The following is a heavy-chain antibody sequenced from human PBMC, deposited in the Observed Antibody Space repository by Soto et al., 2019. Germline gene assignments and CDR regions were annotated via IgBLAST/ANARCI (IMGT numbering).Heavy chain of an antibody. V-gene: IGHV3-13*01. J-gene: IGHJ3*02. Sequence: EVQLVDSGGGLVQPGGSLRLSCVASGFTLGTHDMHWVRQATGKGLEWVSAIGTAGDTYYADTVKGRFIISREDAKNSLYLQMNSLRAEDTAVYYCARESYVPGDSTTWYSDALDIWGQGTMVTVSS. CDR2: IGTAGDT. D-gene: IGHD6-13*01. CDR3: ARESYVPGDSTTWYSDALDI. CDR1: GFTLGTHD.